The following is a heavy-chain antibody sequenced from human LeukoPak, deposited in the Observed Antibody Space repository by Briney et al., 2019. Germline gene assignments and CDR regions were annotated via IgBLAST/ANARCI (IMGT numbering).Heavy chain of an antibody. CDR1: RGTFSSYA. D-gene: IGHD2-2*01. V-gene: IGHV1-69*05. CDR2: IITIFGTA. Sequence: ASVTVSFKASRGTFSSYAISWVRQAPGQGLEWMGGIITIFGTANYAQKFQGRVTITTDESTSTAYMELSSLRSEDTAVYYCARAQGYCSSTSCHNWFDPWGQGTLVTVSS. J-gene: IGHJ5*02. CDR3: ARAQGYCSSTSCHNWFDP.